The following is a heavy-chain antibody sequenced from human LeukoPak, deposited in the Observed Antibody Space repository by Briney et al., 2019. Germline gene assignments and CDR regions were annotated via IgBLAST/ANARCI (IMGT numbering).Heavy chain of an antibody. D-gene: IGHD3-10*01. Sequence: ASVKVSCKASGYTFTSYDINWVRQATGQGLEWMGWMNPNSGNTGYAQKFQGRVTMTRNTSISTAYMGLSSLRSEDTAVYYCVRATYYYGSGDYYYGMDVWGQGTTVTASS. CDR1: GYTFTSYD. V-gene: IGHV1-8*01. J-gene: IGHJ6*02. CDR2: MNPNSGNT. CDR3: VRATYYYGSGDYYYGMDV.